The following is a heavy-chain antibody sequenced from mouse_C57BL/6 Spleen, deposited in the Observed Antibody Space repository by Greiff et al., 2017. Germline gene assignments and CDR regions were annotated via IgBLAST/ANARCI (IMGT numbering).Heavy chain of an antibody. CDR1: GFTFSSYS. J-gene: IGHJ4*01. CDR2: ISSGGDYN. Sequence: EVMLVESGEVLVKPGGSLKLSCAASGFTFSSYSMSWVRQTPEKRLEWVAYISSGGDYNSYADTVKGRFTISRDNARNTLYLQMRILESEDTAMSYCTRYSSRDYWGQGTSVTVSS. CDR3: TRYSSRDY. V-gene: IGHV5-9-1*02.